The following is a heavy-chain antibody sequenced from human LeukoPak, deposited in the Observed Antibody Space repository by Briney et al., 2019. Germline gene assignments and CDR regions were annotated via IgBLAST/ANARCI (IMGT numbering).Heavy chain of an antibody. J-gene: IGHJ4*02. D-gene: IGHD4-17*01. CDR1: GFTFTNYG. CDR3: AKDCAVTMGPFDF. V-gene: IGHV3-30*18. CDR2: ISYDGSDK. Sequence: PGRSLRLSCAASGFTFTNYGMHWVRQAPGKGLEWVAVISYDGSDKYYADSVQGRSTISRDNSKNTLYLQIHSLGPEDTAVYYCAKDCAVTMGPFDFWGQGTLLTVSS.